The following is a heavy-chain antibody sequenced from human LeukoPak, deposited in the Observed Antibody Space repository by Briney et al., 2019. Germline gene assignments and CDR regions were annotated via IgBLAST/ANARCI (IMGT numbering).Heavy chain of an antibody. V-gene: IGHV4-34*01. CDR1: GGSFSGYY. CDR3: ARGITIFKN. Sequence: SETLSLTCTVYGGSFSGYYWSWIRQPPGKGLEWIGEINHSGSTNYNPSLKSRVTISVDTSKNQFSLKLSSVTAADTAVYYCARGITIFKNWGQGTLVTVSS. CDR2: INHSGST. D-gene: IGHD3-9*01. J-gene: IGHJ4*02.